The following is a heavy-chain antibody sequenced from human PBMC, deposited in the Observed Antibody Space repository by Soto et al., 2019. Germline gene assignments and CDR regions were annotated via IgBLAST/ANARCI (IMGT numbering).Heavy chain of an antibody. CDR3: AKDLRGWVY. Sequence: GGSLRLSCAASGFTFDDYAMHWVRQAPGKGLEWVSGISWNSGSIGYADSVKGRFTISRDNAKNSLYLQMNSLRAEDTALYYCAKDLRGWVYWGQGTLVTVSS. D-gene: IGHD3-10*01. CDR1: GFTFDDYA. CDR2: ISWNSGSI. J-gene: IGHJ4*02. V-gene: IGHV3-9*01.